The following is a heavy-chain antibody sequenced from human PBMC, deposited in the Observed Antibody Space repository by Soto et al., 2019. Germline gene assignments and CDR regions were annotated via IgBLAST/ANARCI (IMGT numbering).Heavy chain of an antibody. CDR3: VRGVTMFRGVITSFDF. J-gene: IGHJ4*02. Sequence: GESLKISCKGSGYTFTSFWIAWVRQMPGKGLEWMGVIYPGDSDTSYSPSFQGLVTISVDKSINTAYLQWSSLKASDSAMYYCVRGVTMFRGVITSFDFGGKGARVT. CDR2: IYPGDSDT. CDR1: GYTFTSFW. V-gene: IGHV5-51*01. D-gene: IGHD3-10*01.